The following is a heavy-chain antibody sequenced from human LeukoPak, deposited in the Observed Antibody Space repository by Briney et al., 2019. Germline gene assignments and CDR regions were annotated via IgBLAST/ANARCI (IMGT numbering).Heavy chain of an antibody. Sequence: ASVKVSCKASGYTFSIYSIAWVRQAPGQGLEWMGWISAYNGNTKYAQKLQGRVTMTTDTSTSTAYMELRSLRSDDTAVYYCARGSRYYGSGDNFDYWGQGTLVTVSS. CDR3: ARGSRYYGSGDNFDY. CDR2: ISAYNGNT. V-gene: IGHV1-18*04. J-gene: IGHJ4*02. D-gene: IGHD3-10*01. CDR1: GYTFSIYS.